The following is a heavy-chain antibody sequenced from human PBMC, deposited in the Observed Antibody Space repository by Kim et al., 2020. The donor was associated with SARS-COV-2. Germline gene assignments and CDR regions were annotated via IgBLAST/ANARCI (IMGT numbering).Heavy chain of an antibody. J-gene: IGHJ6*03. CDR3: ARIGIAAHMDV. D-gene: IGHD6-13*01. Sequence: TYYADSVKGRFTISRDNSKNTLYLQMNSLRAEDTAVYYCARIGIAAHMDVWGKGTTVTVSS. CDR2: T. V-gene: IGHV3-66*01.